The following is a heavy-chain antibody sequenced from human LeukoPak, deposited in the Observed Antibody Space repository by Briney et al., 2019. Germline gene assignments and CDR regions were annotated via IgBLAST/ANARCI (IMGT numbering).Heavy chain of an antibody. CDR3: ARCPATGGAYNWFDP. CDR2: IYYSGST. D-gene: IGHD3-10*01. J-gene: IGHJ5*02. CDR1: GGSISSSSYY. V-gene: IGHV4-39*01. Sequence: SETLSLTCTVSGGSISSSSYYWGWIRQPPGKGLEWIGSIYYSGSTYYNPSLKSRVTISVDTSKNQFSLKLSSVTAADTAVYYCARCPATGGAYNWFDPWGQGTLVTVSS.